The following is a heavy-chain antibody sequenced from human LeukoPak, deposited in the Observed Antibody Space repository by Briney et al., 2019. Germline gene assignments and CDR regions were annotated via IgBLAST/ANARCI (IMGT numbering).Heavy chain of an antibody. CDR1: GFTFSSYE. D-gene: IGHD5-18*01. CDR3: ARAGYSMDTEYFQH. J-gene: IGHJ1*01. V-gene: IGHV3-48*03. Sequence: GGSLRLSCAASGFTFSSYEVNGVRQAPGKGLEWVSYISNSGTAIYYADSVKGRFTISRDSAKSSLYLQMNSLRAEDTAVYYCARAGYSMDTEYFQHWGQGTLVTVSS. CDR2: ISNSGTAI.